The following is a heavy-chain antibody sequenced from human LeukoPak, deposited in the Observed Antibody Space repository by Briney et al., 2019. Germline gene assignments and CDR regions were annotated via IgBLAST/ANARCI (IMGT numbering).Heavy chain of an antibody. CDR2: IKQDGSEK. J-gene: IGHJ4*02. D-gene: IGHD6-13*01. Sequence: GGSLRLSCAASGFTFSNYWMSWVRQAPGKGLEWVANIKQDGSEKYYVDSVKGRFTISRDNAKSSLFLQMNSLRVDDMAVYFCSSYGVGAAGSDYWGQGTLVTVSS. CDR1: GFTFSNYW. CDR3: SSYGVGAAGSDY. V-gene: IGHV3-7*01.